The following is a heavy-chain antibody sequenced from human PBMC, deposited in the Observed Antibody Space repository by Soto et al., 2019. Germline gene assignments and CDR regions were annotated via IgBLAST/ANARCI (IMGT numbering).Heavy chain of an antibody. Sequence: PSETLSLTCTVTGDSISSRSYYWGWIRQPPGKGLEWLGSIYYSGSTYNNPSLRSRVSMSIDTSKNQFSLKLSSVTAADTAVYYCARALVVVAATQGRDGYNRGAFDIWGQGTMVTVSS. D-gene: IGHD2-15*01. V-gene: IGHV4-39*07. CDR2: IYYSGST. CDR1: GDSISSRSYY. J-gene: IGHJ3*02. CDR3: ARALVVVAATQGRDGYNRGAFDI.